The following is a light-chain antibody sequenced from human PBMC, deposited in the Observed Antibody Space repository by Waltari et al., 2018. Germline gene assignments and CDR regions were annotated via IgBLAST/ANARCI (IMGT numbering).Light chain of an antibody. V-gene: IGKV1-12*01. CDR2: DAS. J-gene: IGKJ1*01. Sequence: DIQMSQSPSSVSASVADRVTLTCRASQGISSRLAWYQQKPGKAPQLLISDASSLHSGVPSRFSGSGSGTDFTLTISSLQPEDFATYYCLQVNSFPRTFGQGTKVEVK. CDR3: LQVNSFPRT. CDR1: QGISSR.